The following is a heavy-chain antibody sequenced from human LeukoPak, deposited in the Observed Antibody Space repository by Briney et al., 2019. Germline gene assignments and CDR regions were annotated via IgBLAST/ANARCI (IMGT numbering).Heavy chain of an antibody. Sequence: PGGSLRLSCAASGFTFSSYAMSWVRQAPGKGLEWVSAISGSGGSTYYADSVKGRFTISRDNSKNTLYLQMNSLRAEDTAVHYCAKDLVGWELLPAHAFDIWGQGTMVTVSS. V-gene: IGHV3-23*01. CDR1: GFTFSSYA. CDR3: AKDLVGWELLPAHAFDI. D-gene: IGHD1-26*01. J-gene: IGHJ3*02. CDR2: ISGSGGST.